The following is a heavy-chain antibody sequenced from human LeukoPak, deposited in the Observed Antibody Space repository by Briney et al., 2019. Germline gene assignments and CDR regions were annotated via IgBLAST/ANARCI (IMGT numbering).Heavy chain of an antibody. D-gene: IGHD1-1*01. V-gene: IGHV1-2*02. CDR1: GYTFTGYY. CDR3: ARATGKTGTTRY. CDR2: INPNSGGT. J-gene: IGHJ4*02. Sequence: ASAKVSCKASGYTFTGYYMHWVRQAPGQGLEWMGWINPNSGGTNYAQKFQGRVTMTRDTSISTAYMELSRLRSDDTAVYYCARATGKTGTTRYWGQGTLVTVSS.